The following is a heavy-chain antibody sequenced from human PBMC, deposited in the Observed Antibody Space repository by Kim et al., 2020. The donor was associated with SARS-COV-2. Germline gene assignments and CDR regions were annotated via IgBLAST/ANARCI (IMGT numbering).Heavy chain of an antibody. J-gene: IGHJ4*02. Sequence: ASVKVSCKASGYTFTSYAMHWVRQAPGQRLEWMGWINAGNGNTKYSQKFQDRVTITRDTSASTAYMELSSLRSEDTAVYYCATTSDYYDSSGYYSLGYWGQATLVTVSS. D-gene: IGHD3-22*01. CDR1: GYTFTSYA. CDR3: ATTSDYYDSSGYYSLGY. V-gene: IGHV1-3*01. CDR2: INAGNGNT.